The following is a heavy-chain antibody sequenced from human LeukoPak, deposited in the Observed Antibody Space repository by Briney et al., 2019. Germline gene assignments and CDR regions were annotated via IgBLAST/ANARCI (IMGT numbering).Heavy chain of an antibody. V-gene: IGHV4-39*01. Sequence: GSLRLSCVASGFTFSDYYMSWIRQPPGKGLEWIGSIYYSGSTYYNPSLKSRVTISVDTSKNQFSLKLSSVTAADTAVYYCARHIRVSAALVPYDSSGYYSDYWGQGTLVTVSS. CDR3: ARHIRVSAALVPYDSSGYYSDY. CDR2: IYYSGST. J-gene: IGHJ4*02. CDR1: GFTFSDYY. D-gene: IGHD3-22*01.